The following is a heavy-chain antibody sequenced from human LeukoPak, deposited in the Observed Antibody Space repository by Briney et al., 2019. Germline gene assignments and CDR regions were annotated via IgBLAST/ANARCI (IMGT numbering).Heavy chain of an antibody. J-gene: IGHJ4*02. CDR3: ARLDTAMLFDY. Sequence: GGSLRHSCAASGFTFSSYWMSWVRQAPGKGLELVANIKKDGSENYYVASVKGRFTISRDKGKNSLYLQMNSLRAEDTAVSYCARLDTAMLFDYWGQGTLVTVSS. CDR1: GFTFSSYW. V-gene: IGHV3-7*01. CDR2: IKKDGSEN. D-gene: IGHD5-18*01.